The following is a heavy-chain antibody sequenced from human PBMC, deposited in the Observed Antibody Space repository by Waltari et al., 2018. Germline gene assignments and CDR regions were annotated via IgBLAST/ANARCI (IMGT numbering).Heavy chain of an antibody. D-gene: IGHD2-15*01. Sequence: QVQLVQSGAEVKKPGASVKVSCKASGYTFTSYDINWVRQATGHGLEWRGWMNPNSGNTGYAQKFQGRVTMTRNTSISTAYMELSSLRSEDTAVYYCARAGAYCSGGSCYSESYYFDYWGQGTLVTVSS. V-gene: IGHV1-8*01. J-gene: IGHJ4*02. CDR2: MNPNSGNT. CDR3: ARAGAYCSGGSCYSESYYFDY. CDR1: GYTFTSYD.